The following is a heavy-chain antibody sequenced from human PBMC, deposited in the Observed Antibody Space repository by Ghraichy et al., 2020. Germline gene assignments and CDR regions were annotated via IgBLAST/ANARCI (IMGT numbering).Heavy chain of an antibody. CDR1: GGSISSGDYY. CDR2: IYYSGNT. V-gene: IGHV4-30-4*01. D-gene: IGHD3-3*01. CDR3: ARERVIRSGSHRDMDV. Sequence: SQTLSLTCTVSGGSISSGDYYWSWIRQPPGKGLKWIGYIYYSGNTYYNPSLKSRVTIAVDTSKNQFSLKLSSVTAADTAVYYCARERVIRSGSHRDMDVWGQGTTVSVSS. J-gene: IGHJ6*02.